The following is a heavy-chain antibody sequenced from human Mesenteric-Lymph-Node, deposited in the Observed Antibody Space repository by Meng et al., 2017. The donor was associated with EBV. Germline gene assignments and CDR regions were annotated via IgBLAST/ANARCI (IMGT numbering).Heavy chain of an antibody. CDR2: IYYSGST. J-gene: IGHJ4*02. CDR1: GGSIRNSDYY. D-gene: IGHD2-15*01. Sequence: QGQLQGSGPGLVKPSPTLSLPCPVLGGSIRNSDYYWSWIRQPPGKGLEWIGYIYYSGSTYYHPSLKSRVTISVDTSKNQFSLKLSSVTAADTAVHYCARVGYCSGGSCSFRYFDYWGQGILVTVSS. CDR3: ARVGYCSGGSCSFRYFDY. V-gene: IGHV4-30-4*01.